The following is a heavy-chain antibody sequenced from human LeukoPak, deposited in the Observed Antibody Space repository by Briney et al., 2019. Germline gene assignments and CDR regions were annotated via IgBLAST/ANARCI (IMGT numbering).Heavy chain of an antibody. V-gene: IGHV3-48*03. CDR3: ARGGDAYCGSGNCYLGY. CDR1: GFIFSNYE. Sequence: PGGSLRLSCAASGFIFSNYEMHWVRQAPGKGLECLSFISYIDISTHYADSVKGRFTISRDNAKNSVYLQMNSLSAEDTAVYYCARGGDAYCGSGNCYLGYWGQGTLVTVSS. J-gene: IGHJ4*02. D-gene: IGHD2-15*01. CDR2: ISYIDIST.